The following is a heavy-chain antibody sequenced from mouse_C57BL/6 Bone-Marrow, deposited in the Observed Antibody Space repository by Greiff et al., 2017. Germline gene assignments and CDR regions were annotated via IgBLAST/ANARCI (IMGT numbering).Heavy chain of an antibody. D-gene: IGHD1-1*01. CDR2: INYDGSST. J-gene: IGHJ1*03. CDR3: AREEDYGSSYFYWYFDV. Sequence: DVMLVESEGGLVQPGSSMKLSCTASGFTFSDYYMAWVRQVPEKGLEWVANINYDGSSTYYLDSLKSRFIISRDNAKNILYLQMSSLKSEDTATYYCAREEDYGSSYFYWYFDVWGTGTTVTVSS. V-gene: IGHV5-16*01. CDR1: GFTFSDYY.